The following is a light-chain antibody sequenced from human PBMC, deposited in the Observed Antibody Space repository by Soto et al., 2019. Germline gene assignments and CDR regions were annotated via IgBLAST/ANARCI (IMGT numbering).Light chain of an antibody. CDR1: SSNIGAGND. Sequence: QSVLTQPPSVSGAPGHRVTIFCSGSSSNIGAGNDVHWYQQLPETAPRLLIYGNSNRPSGVPDRFSGSKSGTSASLAITGLQAEDEADYYCQSYDSSLSGYVFGTGTKLTVL. CDR3: QSYDSSLSGYV. J-gene: IGLJ1*01. CDR2: GNS. V-gene: IGLV1-40*01.